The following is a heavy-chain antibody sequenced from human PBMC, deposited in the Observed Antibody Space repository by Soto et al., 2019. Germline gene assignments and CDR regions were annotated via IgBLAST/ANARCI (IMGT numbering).Heavy chain of an antibody. J-gene: IGHJ3*02. Sequence: ASVKVSFKASGYTFTSYAMHWVRQAPGQRFEWMGWINAGNGNTKYSQKFQGRVTITRDTSASTAYMELSSLRSEDTAVYYCARVGVVVAATVLGAFDIWGQGTMVTVSS. CDR1: GYTFTSYA. CDR3: ARVGVVVAATVLGAFDI. CDR2: INAGNGNT. D-gene: IGHD2-15*01. V-gene: IGHV1-3*01.